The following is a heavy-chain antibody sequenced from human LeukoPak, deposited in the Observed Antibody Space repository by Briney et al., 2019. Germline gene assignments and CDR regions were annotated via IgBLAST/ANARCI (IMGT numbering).Heavy chain of an antibody. CDR1: GGSISSYY. CDR3: ARALDYYGSVSIGWFDP. D-gene: IGHD3-10*01. J-gene: IGHJ5*02. V-gene: IGHV4-59*01. Sequence: PSETLSLTCTVSGGSISSYYWSWIRQPPGKGLEWIGYIYYSGSTNYNPSLKSRVTISVDTSKNQFSLKLSSVTAADTAVYYCARALDYYGSVSIGWFDPWGQGTLVTVSS. CDR2: IYYSGST.